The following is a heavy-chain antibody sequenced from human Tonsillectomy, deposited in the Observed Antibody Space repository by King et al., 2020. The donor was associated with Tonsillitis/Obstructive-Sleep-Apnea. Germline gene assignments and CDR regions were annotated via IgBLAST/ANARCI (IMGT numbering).Heavy chain of an antibody. D-gene: IGHD4-17*01. V-gene: IGHV3-15*01. J-gene: IGHJ6*03. Sequence: VQLVESGGGLVKPGGSLRLSCVASGFIFRSAWMNWVRQAPGKGLEWVGRIKTKTDGGTTDYAAPVNGRFTISRDDSKNTLYLQMNSLKSEDTAVYYCSTSDDYGDYYYYYMDVWGKGTTVTVSS. CDR2: IKTKTDGGTT. CDR3: STSDDYGDYYYYYMDV. CDR1: GFIFRSAW.